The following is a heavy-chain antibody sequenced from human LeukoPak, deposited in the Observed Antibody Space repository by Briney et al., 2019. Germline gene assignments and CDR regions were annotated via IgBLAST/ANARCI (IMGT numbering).Heavy chain of an antibody. J-gene: IGHJ6*02. Sequence: PSETLSLTCTVSGGSISSYYWSWIRQPPGKGLEWIGYIYYSGSTNYNPSLKSRVTISVDTSKNQFSLKLSSVTAVDTAVYYCARELRYFDFGVYYYYGMDVWGQGTTVTVSS. CDR3: ARELRYFDFGVYYYYGMDV. CDR1: GGSISSYY. D-gene: IGHD3-9*01. V-gene: IGHV4-59*01. CDR2: IYYSGST.